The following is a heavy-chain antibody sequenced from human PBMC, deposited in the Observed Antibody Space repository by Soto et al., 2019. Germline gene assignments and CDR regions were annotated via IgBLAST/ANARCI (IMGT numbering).Heavy chain of an antibody. CDR1: GYIFVNYG. D-gene: IGHD3-16*01. Sequence: QVQLVQSGDEVKKPGASVKVSCKASGYIFVNYGIAWVRQAPRQGLEWMGWISPYTGNTHSASKVLGRHTMTTDTSTSTAYMDVGSLTSHDTAVYYCVMVDNYVTPTPQDVWGQGTTVTVSS. J-gene: IGHJ6*02. CDR3: VMVDNYVTPTPQDV. CDR2: ISPYTGNT. V-gene: IGHV1-18*01.